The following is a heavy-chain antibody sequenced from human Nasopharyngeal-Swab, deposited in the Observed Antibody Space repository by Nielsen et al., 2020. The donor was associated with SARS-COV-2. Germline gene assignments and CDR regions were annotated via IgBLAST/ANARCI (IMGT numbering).Heavy chain of an antibody. D-gene: IGHD2-2*01. CDR3: TRPIYCSSTSCSDV. CDR1: GFTFSGSA. Sequence: GGSLQISCAASGFTFSGSAMHWVRQASGKGLEWVGRIRSKANSYATAYAASVKGRFTISRDDSKNTAYLQMNSLKTEDTAVYYCTRPIYCSSTSCSDVWGKGTTVTVSS. J-gene: IGHJ6*04. V-gene: IGHV3-73*01. CDR2: IRSKANSYAT.